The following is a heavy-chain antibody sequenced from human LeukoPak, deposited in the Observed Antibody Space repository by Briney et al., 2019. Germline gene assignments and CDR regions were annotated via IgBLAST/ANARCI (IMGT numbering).Heavy chain of an antibody. J-gene: IGHJ3*02. CDR3: ARDLEEALLWCGESYAFDI. Sequence: GGSLRLSCAASGFTFSSYSMNWVRQAPGKGLEWVSSISSSSSYIYYADTVKGRFTISRDNAKNSLYLQMNSLRAEDTAVYYCARDLEEALLWCGESYAFDIWGQGTMVTVSS. D-gene: IGHD3-10*01. CDR2: ISSSSSYI. V-gene: IGHV3-21*01. CDR1: GFTFSSYS.